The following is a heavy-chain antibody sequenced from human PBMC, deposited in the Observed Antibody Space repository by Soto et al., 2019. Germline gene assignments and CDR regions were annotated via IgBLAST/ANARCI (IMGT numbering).Heavy chain of an antibody. D-gene: IGHD3-22*01. Sequence: PSETLSLTCTVSGGSVSSQYWSWIRQPAGKGLEWIGRIYNGGIPMIHPSLESRVALSLDTSKNQFSLTPSYVTAADTALYYCASQDYDNSVYYFDYWGRGTLVTVPS. CDR2: IYNGGIP. J-gene: IGHJ4*02. CDR1: GGSVSSQY. V-gene: IGHV4-4*07. CDR3: ASQDYDNSVYYFDY.